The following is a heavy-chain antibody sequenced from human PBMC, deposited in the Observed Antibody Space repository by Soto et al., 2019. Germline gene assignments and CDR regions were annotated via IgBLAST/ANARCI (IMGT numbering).Heavy chain of an antibody. V-gene: IGHV3-23*01. CDR1: GFTFTGYA. CDR3: ARPLCTTTGCQLFDI. J-gene: IGHJ4*02. Sequence: PGGSLRLSCAASGFTFTGYAMTWVRQAPGKGLEWVSNISGNGGTTNYADSVKGRFTISRDNFKNMLYLQMNSLRADDTAVYYCARPLCTTTGCQLFDIWGPGSLVTVSS. CDR2: ISGNGGTT. D-gene: IGHD2-2*01.